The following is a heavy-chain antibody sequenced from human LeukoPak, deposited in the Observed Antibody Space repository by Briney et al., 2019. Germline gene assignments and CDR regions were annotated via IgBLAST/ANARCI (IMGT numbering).Heavy chain of an antibody. CDR1: GGSFSGYY. Sequence: KPSETLSLTCAVYGGSFSGYYWSWIRQPPGKGLEWIGEINHSGSTNYNPSLKSRVTISVDTSKNQFSLKLSSVTAADTAVYYCARGKDRDYDFWSGYFRYYYYMDVWGKGTTVTVSS. V-gene: IGHV4-34*01. J-gene: IGHJ6*03. CDR2: INHSGST. D-gene: IGHD3-3*01. CDR3: ARGKDRDYDFWSGYFRYYYYMDV.